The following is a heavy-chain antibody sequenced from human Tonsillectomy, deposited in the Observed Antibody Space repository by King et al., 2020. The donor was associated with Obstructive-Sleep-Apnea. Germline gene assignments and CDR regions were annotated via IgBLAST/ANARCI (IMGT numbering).Heavy chain of an antibody. V-gene: IGHV3-11*01. Sequence: VQLVESGGGLVKPGGSLRLSCAASGFTFNDYYMTLIRQAPGKGLEWGSYISSTGSPTYYADSVKGRFTISRDNAKNSLYLQMNSLRAEDTAVYYCARDLGCSSTSCPFDYWGQGTLVTVSS. CDR2: ISSTGSPT. CDR3: ARDLGCSSTSCPFDY. D-gene: IGHD2-2*01. J-gene: IGHJ4*02. CDR1: GFTFNDYY.